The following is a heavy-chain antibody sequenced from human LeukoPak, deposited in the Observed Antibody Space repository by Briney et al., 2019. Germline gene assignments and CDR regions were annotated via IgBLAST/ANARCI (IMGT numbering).Heavy chain of an antibody. CDR2: ISSSSSTI. D-gene: IGHD3-16*01. CDR1: GFTFSSHS. Sequence: GGSLRLPCAASGFTFSSHSMNWVRQAPGKGLEWVSYISSSSSTIYYADSVKGRFTISRDNAKNSLYLQMSNLRAEDTAVYFCARGGGLDVWGQGATVTVSS. J-gene: IGHJ6*02. V-gene: IGHV3-48*04. CDR3: ARGGGLDV.